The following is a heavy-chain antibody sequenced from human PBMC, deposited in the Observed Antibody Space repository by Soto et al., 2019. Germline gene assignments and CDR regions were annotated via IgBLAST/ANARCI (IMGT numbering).Heavy chain of an antibody. CDR3: ARAIEMATILFWFDP. Sequence: SETLSLTCTVSGGSISSGGYYWSWIRQHPGKGLEWIGYIYYSGSTYYNPSLKSRVTISVDTSKNQFSLKLSSVTAADTAVYYCARAIEMATILFWFDPWGQGTLVTVSS. J-gene: IGHJ5*02. V-gene: IGHV4-31*03. CDR1: GGSISSGGYY. D-gene: IGHD5-12*01. CDR2: IYYSGST.